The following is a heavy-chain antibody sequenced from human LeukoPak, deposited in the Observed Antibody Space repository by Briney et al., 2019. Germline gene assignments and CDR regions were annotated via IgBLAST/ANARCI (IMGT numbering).Heavy chain of an antibody. CDR2: ISYDGSNK. Sequence: GGSLRLSCAASGFTFSSYAMHWVRQAPGKGLEWVAVISYDGSNKYYADSVKGRFTISRDNAKNTLYLQMNSLRAEDTAVYYCARALGYCGGDCYSYYFDYWGQGTLVTVSS. D-gene: IGHD2-21*02. J-gene: IGHJ4*02. V-gene: IGHV3-30-3*01. CDR3: ARALGYCGGDCYSYYFDY. CDR1: GFTFSSYA.